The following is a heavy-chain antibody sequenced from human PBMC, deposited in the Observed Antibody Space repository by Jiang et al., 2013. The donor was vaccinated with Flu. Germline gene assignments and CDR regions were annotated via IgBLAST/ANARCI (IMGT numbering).Heavy chain of an antibody. CDR2: TYYRSKWFN. CDR3: AREFEIQTTWSYFDY. V-gene: IGHV6-1*01. Sequence: QTLSLTCVISGDSVSSNSAAWNWIRQSPSRGLEWLGRTYYRSKWFNNYAVSVKSRITINPDTSKNQFSLQLNSVTPDDTSVYYCAREFEIQTTWSYFDYWGQGILVTVSS. J-gene: IGHJ4*02. CDR1: GDSVSSNSAA. D-gene: IGHD2/OR15-2a*01.